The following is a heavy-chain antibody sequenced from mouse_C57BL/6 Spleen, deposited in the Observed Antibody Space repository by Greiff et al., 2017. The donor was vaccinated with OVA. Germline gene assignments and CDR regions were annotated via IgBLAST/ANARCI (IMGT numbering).Heavy chain of an antibody. CDR2: IYPRDGST. D-gene: IGHD1-1*01. Sequence: VQRVESDAELVKPGASVKISCKVSGYTFTDHTIHWMKQRPEQGLEWIGYIYPRDGSTKYNEKFKGKATLTADKSSSTAYMQLNSLTSEDSAVYFCARKRDYGSSPPYAMDYWGQGTSVTVSS. CDR1: GYTFTDHT. J-gene: IGHJ4*01. CDR3: ARKRDYGSSPPYAMDY. V-gene: IGHV1-78*01.